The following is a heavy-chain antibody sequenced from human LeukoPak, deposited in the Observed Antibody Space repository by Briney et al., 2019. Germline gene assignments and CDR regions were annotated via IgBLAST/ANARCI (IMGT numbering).Heavy chain of an antibody. CDR3: ARDRIVATTYFDY. V-gene: IGHV4-38-2*02. J-gene: IGHJ4*02. CDR2: MYHSGST. D-gene: IGHD5-12*01. CDR1: GYSISSAYY. Sequence: SETLSLTCSVSGYSISSAYYWGWIRQPPGKGLEWIGTMYHSGSTNYNPSLKSRVTISVDTSKNQFSLKLSSVTAADTAVYYCARDRIVATTYFDYWGQGTLVTVSS.